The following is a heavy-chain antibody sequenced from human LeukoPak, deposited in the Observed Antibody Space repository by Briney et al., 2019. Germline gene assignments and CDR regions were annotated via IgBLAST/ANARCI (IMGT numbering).Heavy chain of an antibody. CDR3: ASGGLVSRYLDH. D-gene: IGHD5/OR15-5a*01. CDR2: VFYSGST. J-gene: IGHJ4*02. V-gene: IGHV4-4*02. CDR1: GSSISSSTW. Sequence: SSETLSLTCAVSGSSISSSTWWTWVRPAPGKGLEWIGEVFYSGSTNSNPSLKSRLTMSVDESKHEFSLKLASVTAADTAIYYCASGGLVSRYLDHWGQGTLGTVSP.